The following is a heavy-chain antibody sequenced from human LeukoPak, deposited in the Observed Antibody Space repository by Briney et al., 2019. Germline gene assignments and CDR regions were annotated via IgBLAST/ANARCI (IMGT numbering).Heavy chain of an antibody. D-gene: IGHD2-2*01. V-gene: IGHV4-30-4*01. Sequence: PSETLSLTCTVSGGSISSGDYYWSWIRQPPGKGLEWIGYIYYSGSTYYNPSLKSRVTISVDTSKNQFSLKLSSVTAADTAVYYCARELGYCSSTSCFYWFDPWGQGTLVTASS. CDR1: GGSISSGDYY. J-gene: IGHJ5*02. CDR3: ARELGYCSSTSCFYWFDP. CDR2: IYYSGST.